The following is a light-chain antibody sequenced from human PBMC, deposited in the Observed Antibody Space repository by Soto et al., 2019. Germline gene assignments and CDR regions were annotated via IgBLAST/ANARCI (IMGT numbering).Light chain of an antibody. CDR2: GAS. Sequence: EIVLTQSPGTLSLSPGERATLSCRASQSISGSYLAWYQQKPGQAPRLLIYGASGRATGIPDRFSGSGSGTDFALTISRLEPEDFAVYYCQQYGGSPLTFGGGTKVEIK. CDR1: QSISGSY. J-gene: IGKJ4*01. CDR3: QQYGGSPLT. V-gene: IGKV3-20*01.